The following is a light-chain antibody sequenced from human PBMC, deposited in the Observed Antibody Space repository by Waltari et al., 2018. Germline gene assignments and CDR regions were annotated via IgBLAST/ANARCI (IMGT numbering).Light chain of an antibody. V-gene: IGKV2-28*01. CDR2: FAS. CDR3: MQSLQNSVT. CDR1: QSLQHRNGYNY. J-gene: IGKJ5*01. Sequence: DILMTQSQVSLSVTPGEPASISCTSTQSLQHRNGYNYLDWYLQKPGLSQQLLIYFASYRASGVPDRFSGSGSVTDFTLRISRVEAEDVGVYYCMQSLQNSVTFGQGTRLEIK.